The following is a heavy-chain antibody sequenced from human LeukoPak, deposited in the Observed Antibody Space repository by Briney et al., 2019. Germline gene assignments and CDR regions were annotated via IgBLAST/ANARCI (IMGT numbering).Heavy chain of an antibody. CDR2: ISWNSGSK. CDR1: GFIFDDYG. D-gene: IGHD4-17*01. V-gene: IGHV3-9*01. CDR3: ARDRYGDYYFDN. Sequence: PGRSLRLSCAASGFIFDDYGMHWVRQAPGKGLEWVSGISWNSGSKEYADSVKGRFTISRDNAKNSLYLQMSSLRAEGAAVYYCARDRYGDYYFDNWGQGTLVAVSS. J-gene: IGHJ4*02.